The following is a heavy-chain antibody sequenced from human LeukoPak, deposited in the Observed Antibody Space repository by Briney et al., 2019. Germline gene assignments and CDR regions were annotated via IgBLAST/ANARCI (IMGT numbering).Heavy chain of an antibody. CDR3: ARSPAPYDSSGYYDY. D-gene: IGHD3-22*01. CDR1: GYTFTSYG. V-gene: IGHV1-18*01. Sequence: ASVKVSCKASGYTFTSYGISWVRPAPGQGLEWMGWISAYNGNTNYAQKLQGRVTMTTDTSTSTAYMELRSLRSDDTAVYYCARSPAPYDSSGYYDYWGQGTLVTVSS. J-gene: IGHJ4*02. CDR2: ISAYNGNT.